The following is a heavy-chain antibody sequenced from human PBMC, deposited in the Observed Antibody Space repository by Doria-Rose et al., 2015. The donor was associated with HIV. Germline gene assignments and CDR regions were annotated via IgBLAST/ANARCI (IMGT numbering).Heavy chain of an antibody. V-gene: IGHV2-26*01. CDR3: ARIKSSRWYHKYYFDF. J-gene: IGHJ4*02. Sequence: QVQLVQSGPVLVKPTETLTLTCTVSGVSLSSPGMGVSWIRQPPGKALEWLANIFSDDEVSYTTSLKSILPISRGTAKSQVVLTMTDMDPVDTATYYCARIKSSRWYHKYYFDFWGQGTLVIVSA. CDR2: IFSDDEV. D-gene: IGHD6-13*01. CDR1: GVSLSSPGMG.